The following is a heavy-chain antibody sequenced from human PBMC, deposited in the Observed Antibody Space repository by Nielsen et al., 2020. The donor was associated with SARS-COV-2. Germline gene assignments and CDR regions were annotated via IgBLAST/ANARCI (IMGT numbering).Heavy chain of an antibody. J-gene: IGHJ6*02. CDR1: GFTFSSYW. D-gene: IGHD2-15*01. CDR2: IKQDGSEK. V-gene: IGHV3-7*01. Sequence: GESLKISCAASGFTFSSYWMSWVRQAPGKGLEWVANIKQDGSEKYYVDSVKGRFTISRDNSRNTLYLQMNSLRTEDTAMYYCARGEDYSTMDVWGQGTTVTVSS. CDR3: ARGEDYSTMDV.